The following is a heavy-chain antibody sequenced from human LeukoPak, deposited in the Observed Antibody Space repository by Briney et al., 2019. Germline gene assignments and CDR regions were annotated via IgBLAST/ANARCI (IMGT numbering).Heavy chain of an antibody. CDR2: INHSGST. CDR1: GGSFSTYY. CDR3: STRGD. J-gene: IGHJ4*02. Sequence: PSETLSLTCAVYGGSFSTYYWSWARQPPGKGLEWIGEINHSGSTNYNPSLKSRVTISANTSKGQFSLKLTSVTAADTAVYYCSTRGDWGQGTLVTVSS. V-gene: IGHV4-34*01.